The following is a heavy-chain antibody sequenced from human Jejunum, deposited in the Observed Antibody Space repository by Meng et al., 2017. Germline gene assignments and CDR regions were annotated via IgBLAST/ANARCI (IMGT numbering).Heavy chain of an antibody. CDR3: ASECGYAGYYLDY. CDR1: GGSVSSGTYF. Sequence: SETLSLTCTVSGGSVSSGTYFWTWIRQPPGGGLEWIGYIYSIGSTNYNPSLKSRVTMSVDTSKNQFSLKLSSVTAADTAVYYCASECGYAGYYLDYWGQGNLVTVSS. V-gene: IGHV4-61*01. D-gene: IGHD5-12*01. J-gene: IGHJ4*02. CDR2: IYSIGST.